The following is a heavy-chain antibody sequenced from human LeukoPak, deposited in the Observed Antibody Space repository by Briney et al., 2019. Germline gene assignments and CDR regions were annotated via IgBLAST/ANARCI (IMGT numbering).Heavy chain of an antibody. D-gene: IGHD5-18*01. CDR3: AKRPHSSGYYFDY. V-gene: IGHV3-23*01. CDR1: GFTFSDYY. Sequence: GGSLRLSCAASGFTFSDYYMSWVRQAPGKGLEWVSGISGTGISTYYADSVKGRFTISRDNSKNTLYLQMNSLRAEDTAVYYCAKRPHSSGYYFDYWGQGTLVTVSS. J-gene: IGHJ4*02. CDR2: ISGTGIST.